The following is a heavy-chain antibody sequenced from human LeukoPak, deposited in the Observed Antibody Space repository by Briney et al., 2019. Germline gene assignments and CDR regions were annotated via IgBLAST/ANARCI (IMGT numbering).Heavy chain of an antibody. J-gene: IGHJ4*02. Sequence: GGSLRLSCAASGFTFSSYWMSWVRQAPGKGLEWVSYISHTGNTIKYADSVKGRFTISRDNAKNSLSLQMNSLRAEDTALYYCARASDSSSGYFDCWGQGALVTVSS. V-gene: IGHV3-48*04. CDR2: ISHTGNTI. D-gene: IGHD6-6*01. CDR3: ARASDSSSGYFDC. CDR1: GFTFSSYW.